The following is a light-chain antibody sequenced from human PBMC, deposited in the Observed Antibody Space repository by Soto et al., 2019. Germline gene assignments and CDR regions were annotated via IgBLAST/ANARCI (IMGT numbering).Light chain of an antibody. V-gene: IGKV1-27*01. CDR3: QKYNSAPPWT. Sequence: DIQMTQSPSSLSASVGDRVTITCRATQDISNYLAWYQQKPGKVPNLLIYAASTLPSGVPSRFSGGGSGTEFTLTISSLQPEDFATYYCQKYNSAPPWTFGQGTKVEI. CDR1: QDISNY. CDR2: AAS. J-gene: IGKJ1*01.